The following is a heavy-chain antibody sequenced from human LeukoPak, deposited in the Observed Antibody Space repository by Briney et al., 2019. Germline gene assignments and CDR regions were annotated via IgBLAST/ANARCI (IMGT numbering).Heavy chain of an antibody. CDR1: GFTFSNYG. D-gene: IGHD3-10*01. Sequence: PGRSLRLSCAASGFTFSNYGMHWDRQAPGKGLEWVAVIWYDGSKKYYADSVKGRFTISRDYSKNTLYLEMNSLRAEDTAVYYCARDYNFYFDSWGQGTLVTVSS. CDR3: ARDYNFYFDS. V-gene: IGHV3-33*01. CDR2: IWYDGSKK. J-gene: IGHJ4*02.